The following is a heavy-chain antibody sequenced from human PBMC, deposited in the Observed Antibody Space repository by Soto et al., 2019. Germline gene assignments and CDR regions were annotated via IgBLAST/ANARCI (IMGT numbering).Heavy chain of an antibody. V-gene: IGHV4-31*03. J-gene: IGHJ4*02. CDR2: IYYSGST. D-gene: IGHD3-22*01. CDR3: ARDNYDLFDY. Sequence: SETLSLTCTVSGGASISGGYYWIWIRQHPGKGLEWIGYIYYSGSTYYNPSLKSRVTISVDTSKNQFSLKLSSVTAADTAVYYCARDNYDLFDYWGQGTLVTVSS. CDR1: GGASISGGYY.